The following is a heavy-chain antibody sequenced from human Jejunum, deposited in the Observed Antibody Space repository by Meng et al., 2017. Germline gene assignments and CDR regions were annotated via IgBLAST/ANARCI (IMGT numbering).Heavy chain of an antibody. CDR2: IYSGDST. D-gene: IGHD1-26*01. CDR1: GFTASNSY. CDR3: ARGLVGSTSAFNV. Sequence: GGSLRPSCAASGFTASNSYMTWVRQAPGKGLEWVSTIYSGDSTYYADSVKGRFTISRHNSKNTLYLQMSGLRAEDTAVYFCARGLVGSTSAFNVWGQGTMVTVSS. J-gene: IGHJ3*01. V-gene: IGHV3-53*04.